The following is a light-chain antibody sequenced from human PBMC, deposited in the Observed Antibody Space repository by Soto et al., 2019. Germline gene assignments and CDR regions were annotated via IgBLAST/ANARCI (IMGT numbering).Light chain of an antibody. J-gene: IGKJ2*01. Sequence: EIVLTQSPGTLSLSPGERATLSCRASQYMTRTYIAWYQQKPGQAPRLLIYAASNRATRIPDKFSGSGSGTDYSLTITRLEPEDSAVYYCHQYDKAPQTFGQGTKVEIK. CDR1: QYMTRTY. CDR3: HQYDKAPQT. V-gene: IGKV3-20*01. CDR2: AAS.